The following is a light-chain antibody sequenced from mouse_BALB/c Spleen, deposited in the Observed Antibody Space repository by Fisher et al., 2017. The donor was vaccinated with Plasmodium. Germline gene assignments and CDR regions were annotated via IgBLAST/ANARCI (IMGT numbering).Light chain of an antibody. CDR2: KVS. CDR1: QSLVHSYGSTY. V-gene: IGKV1-110*01. J-gene: IGKJ1*01. CDR3: SQSTHVPWT. Sequence: DIVITQTTLSLPVSLGDQASISCRSSQSLVHSYGSTYLHWYLQKPGQSPKLLIYKVSNRFSGVPDRFSGSGSGTDFTLKISRVEAEDLGVHFCSQSTHVPWTFGGGTKLEIK.